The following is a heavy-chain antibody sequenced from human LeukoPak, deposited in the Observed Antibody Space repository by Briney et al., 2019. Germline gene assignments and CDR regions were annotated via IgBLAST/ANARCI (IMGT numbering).Heavy chain of an antibody. V-gene: IGHV3-53*01. D-gene: IGHD2-15*01. J-gene: IGHJ4*02. CDR3: ARDMKPYCSGGSCGFDY. Sequence: GGSLRLSCAASGFTGSSNDMSWVRQAPGKGLEWVSVIYSGGSTYYADSVKGRFTISRDNSKNTLYLQMNSLRAEDTAVYYCARDMKPYCSGGSCGFDYWGQGTLVTVSS. CDR1: GFTGSSND. CDR2: IYSGGST.